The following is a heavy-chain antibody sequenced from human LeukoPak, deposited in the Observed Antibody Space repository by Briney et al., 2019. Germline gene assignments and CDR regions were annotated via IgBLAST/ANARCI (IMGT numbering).Heavy chain of an antibody. Sequence: SETLSLTCAVYGGSFSDSYWTWIRQPPGKGLEWIGEINHSGSTNYNPSLKSRVTISVDTSKNQFSLKLSSVTAADTAVYYCARGPRGYSGHGLLRFDYWGQGTLVSVSS. CDR1: GGSFSDSY. CDR2: INHSGST. CDR3: ARGPRGYSGHGLLRFDY. V-gene: IGHV4-34*01. J-gene: IGHJ4*02. D-gene: IGHD5-12*01.